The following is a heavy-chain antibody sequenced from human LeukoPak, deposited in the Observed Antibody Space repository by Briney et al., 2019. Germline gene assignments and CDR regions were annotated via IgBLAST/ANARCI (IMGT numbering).Heavy chain of an antibody. J-gene: IGHJ4*02. CDR2: ISGSGGST. Sequence: PGGSLRLSCAASGFTFSSYAMSWVRQAPGKGLEWVSAISGSGGSTYYADSVKGRFTISRDNSKNTLHLQMNSLRAEDTAVYYCVCQPASRGPYYFDYWGQGTLVTVSS. CDR1: GFTFSSYA. CDR3: VCQPASRGPYYFDY. D-gene: IGHD1-14*01. V-gene: IGHV3-23*01.